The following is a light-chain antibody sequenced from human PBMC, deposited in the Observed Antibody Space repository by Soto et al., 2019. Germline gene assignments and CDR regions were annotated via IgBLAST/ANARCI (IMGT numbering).Light chain of an antibody. J-gene: IGLJ1*01. CDR2: GNS. V-gene: IGLV1-40*01. CDR1: SSNIGAGYD. Sequence: QSVLPQPPSVSGAPGQRVTISCTGSSSNIGAGYDVHWYQQLPGTAPKLLIYGNSNRPSGVPDRFSGSKSGTSAYLAITGLQAEDEADYYCQSYDSSLSAFYVFGTGTKVTVL. CDR3: QSYDSSLSAFYV.